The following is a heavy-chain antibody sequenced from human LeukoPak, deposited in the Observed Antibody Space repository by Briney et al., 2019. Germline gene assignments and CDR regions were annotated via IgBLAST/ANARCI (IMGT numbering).Heavy chain of an antibody. CDR1: GFTFSSSW. D-gene: IGHD3-3*01. CDR2: INSDGSST. V-gene: IGHV3-74*01. CDR3: AREGRGGYYGFDY. J-gene: IGHJ4*02. Sequence: GGSLRLSCAASGFTFSSSWMHWVRQAPGKGLVWVSRINSDGSSTNYADSVKGRFTISRDNAQNTLYLQMNSLRAEDTAVYYCAREGRGGYYGFDYWGQGILVTVSS.